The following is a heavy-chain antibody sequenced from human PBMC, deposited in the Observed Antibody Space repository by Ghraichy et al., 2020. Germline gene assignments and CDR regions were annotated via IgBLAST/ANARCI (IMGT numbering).Heavy chain of an antibody. Sequence: GESLNISCAASGFTVSSNYMSWVRQAPGKGLEWVSVIYSGGSAYYADSVKGRFTISRDNSKNTLYLQMNSLRAEDTAVYYCARESVITTEYFQHWGQGTLVTVSS. D-gene: IGHD3-22*01. V-gene: IGHV3-66*01. CDR1: GFTVSSNY. CDR3: ARESVITTEYFQH. J-gene: IGHJ1*01. CDR2: IYSGGSA.